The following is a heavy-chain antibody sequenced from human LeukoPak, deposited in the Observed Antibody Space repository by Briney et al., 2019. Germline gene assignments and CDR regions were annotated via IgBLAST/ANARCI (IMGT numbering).Heavy chain of an antibody. D-gene: IGHD2-2*01. CDR2: INHSGST. V-gene: IGHV4-34*01. Sequence: SETLSLTCAVYGGSFSGYYWSWIRQPPGKGLEWIGEINHSGSTNYNPSLKSRVTISVDTSKNQFSLKLSSVTAADTAVYYCARALGYCSSTSCYEFQHWGQGTLVTVSS. CDR1: GGSFSGYY. J-gene: IGHJ1*01. CDR3: ARALGYCSSTSCYEFQH.